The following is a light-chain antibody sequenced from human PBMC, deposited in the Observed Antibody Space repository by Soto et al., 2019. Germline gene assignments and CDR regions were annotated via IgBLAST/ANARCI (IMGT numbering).Light chain of an antibody. CDR2: AAS. V-gene: IGKV1-39*01. CDR3: QQTSSTTWT. CDR1: QSIYNY. Sequence: DIQMTQSPSSLSASVGDRVTITCRASQSIYNYLNWYQQKPGKAPKLLIYAASSLQSGVPSRFSGSGSGTDFTLTISSLQPEDFATYYCQQTSSTTWTFGQGTNVEIK. J-gene: IGKJ1*01.